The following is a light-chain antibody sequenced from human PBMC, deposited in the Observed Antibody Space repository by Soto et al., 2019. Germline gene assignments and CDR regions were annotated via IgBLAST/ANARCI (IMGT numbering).Light chain of an antibody. Sequence: EIGLTQSPGSLSLSTRERATLSCRASQSVSSSSLAWYQQKPGRSPRLLIYGASTRAIGIPARFSGSGSGTEFTLTISSLQSEDFAVYYCLQYNNWWTFGQGTKVDIK. CDR2: GAS. J-gene: IGKJ1*01. CDR3: LQYNNWWT. V-gene: IGKV3-15*01. CDR1: QSVSSSS.